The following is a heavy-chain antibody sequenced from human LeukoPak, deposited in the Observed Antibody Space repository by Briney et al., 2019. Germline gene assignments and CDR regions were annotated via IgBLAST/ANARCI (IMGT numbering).Heavy chain of an antibody. CDR1: GFTFSSYA. D-gene: IGHD3-22*01. Sequence: PGGSLRLSCAASGFTFSSYAMSWVRQAPGKGLEWVSSISSSSSYIYYADSVKGRFTISRDNAKNSLYLQMNSLRAEDTAVYYCARDLENYYDSSGYYSPALGYWGQGTLVTVSS. CDR3: ARDLENYYDSSGYYSPALGY. CDR2: ISSSSSYI. V-gene: IGHV3-21*01. J-gene: IGHJ4*02.